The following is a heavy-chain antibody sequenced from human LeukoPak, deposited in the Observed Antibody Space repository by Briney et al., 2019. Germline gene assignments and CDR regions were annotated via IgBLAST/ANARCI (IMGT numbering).Heavy chain of an antibody. CDR1: GFTSSSYS. Sequence: GGSLRLSCAASGFTSSSYSMNWVRQAPGKGLEWVSSISSSSSYIYYADSVKGRFTISRDNAKNSLYLQMNSLRAEDTAVYYCATNSYGSGGKRDYWGQGTLVTVSS. V-gene: IGHV3-21*01. CDR2: ISSSSSYI. CDR3: ATNSYGSGGKRDY. J-gene: IGHJ4*02. D-gene: IGHD5-18*01.